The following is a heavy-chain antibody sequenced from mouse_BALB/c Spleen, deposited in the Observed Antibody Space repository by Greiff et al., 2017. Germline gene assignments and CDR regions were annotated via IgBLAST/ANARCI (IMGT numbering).Heavy chain of an antibody. CDR1: GFTFSSYA. J-gene: IGHJ2*01. Sequence: EVMLVESGGGLVKPGGSLKLSCAASGFTFSSYAMSWVRQTPEKRLEWVASISSGGSTYYPDSVKGRFTISRDNARNILYLQMSSLRSEDTAMYYCARVYDGYFDYWGQGTTLTVSS. D-gene: IGHD2-3*01. V-gene: IGHV5-6-5*01. CDR2: ISSGGST. CDR3: ARVYDGYFDY.